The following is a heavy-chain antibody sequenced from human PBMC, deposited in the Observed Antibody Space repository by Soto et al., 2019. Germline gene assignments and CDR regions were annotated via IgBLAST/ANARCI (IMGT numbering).Heavy chain of an antibody. CDR1: GDSISNSNW. CDR3: ARDVGHYYDNSPTGHFDF. J-gene: IGHJ4*02. CDR2: IYHSGSA. Sequence: QVQLQESGPGLVKPSGTLSLSCAVSGDSISNSNWWSWVRQPPGKGLEWIGEIYHSGSANYNPSLKSRVTISVDKSKNQFSLKVSSVTAADTAVYYCARDVGHYYDNSPTGHFDFWGQGTLVTVSS. D-gene: IGHD3-22*01. V-gene: IGHV4-4*02.